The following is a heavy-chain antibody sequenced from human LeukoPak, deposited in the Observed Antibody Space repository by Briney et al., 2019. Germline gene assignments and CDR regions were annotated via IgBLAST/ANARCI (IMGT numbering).Heavy chain of an antibody. CDR2: INPSGGST. V-gene: IGHV1-46*01. Sequence: ASVKVSCKASGYTFTSYYMHWVRQAPGQGLEWMGIINPSGGSTSYAQKFQGRVTMTRDTSTSTVYMELSSLRSENTAVYYCARVSLYDSSGTHFDYWGQGTLVTVSS. CDR3: ARVSLYDSSGTHFDY. D-gene: IGHD3-22*01. CDR1: GYTFTSYY. J-gene: IGHJ4*02.